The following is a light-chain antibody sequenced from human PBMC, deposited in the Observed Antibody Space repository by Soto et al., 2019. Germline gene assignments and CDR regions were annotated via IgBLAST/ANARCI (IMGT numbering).Light chain of an antibody. J-gene: IGKJ1*01. CDR1: QSVSDK. CDR2: DTV. CDR3: QQYVNWPQT. Sequence: EIMMTQSPDTLSVSPGERATLSCRASQSVSDKLAWYQQTPGQPPRLLIYDTVSRAAGVPGRFSGSGSGAEFTLTISSLQSEDYGVYYCQQYVNWPQTFGRGTKVDIK. V-gene: IGKV3-15*01.